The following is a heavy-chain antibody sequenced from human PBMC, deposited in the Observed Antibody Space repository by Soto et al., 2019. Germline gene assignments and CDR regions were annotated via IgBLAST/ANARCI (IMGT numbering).Heavy chain of an antibody. D-gene: IGHD5-18*01. CDR1: GFTFSSYG. CDR2: ISYDGSNK. V-gene: IGHV3-30*18. J-gene: IGHJ4*02. Sequence: QVQLVESGGGVVQPGRSLRLSCAASGFTFSSYGMHWVRQAPGKGLEWVAVISYDGSNKYYADSVKGRCTISRDNSKNTLYLQRNSLRAEDTVVYYCAKGSTAMTYFDYWGQGTLVTVSS. CDR3: AKGSTAMTYFDY.